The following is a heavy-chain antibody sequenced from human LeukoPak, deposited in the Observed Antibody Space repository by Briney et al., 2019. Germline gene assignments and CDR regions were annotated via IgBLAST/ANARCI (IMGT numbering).Heavy chain of an antibody. J-gene: IGHJ4*02. Sequence: GGSLRLSCTASGFSFSYHNMNWVRQAPGKGLEWVSYISSGGSTIYYVDSVKGRFTISRDNAKNSLYLQMNSLRAEDTAVYYCARSHCSGGSCYSPFDYWGQGTLVTVSS. D-gene: IGHD2-15*01. CDR2: ISSGGSTI. CDR1: GFSFSYHN. V-gene: IGHV3-48*01. CDR3: ARSHCSGGSCYSPFDY.